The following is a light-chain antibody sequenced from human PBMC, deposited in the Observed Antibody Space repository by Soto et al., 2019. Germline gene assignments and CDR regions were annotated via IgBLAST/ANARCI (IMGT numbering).Light chain of an antibody. Sequence: DIQMTQSPSTLSASVGDPVTITCRASQSVSRWLAWYQQKPGKAPRLLVYDASTLALGVPSRFSGRGSGTALPLTVTILQPDDFGTYYCQQYNIYSPTFGPGTKVQIK. CDR1: QSVSRW. J-gene: IGKJ1*01. V-gene: IGKV1-5*01. CDR2: DAS. CDR3: QQYNIYSPT.